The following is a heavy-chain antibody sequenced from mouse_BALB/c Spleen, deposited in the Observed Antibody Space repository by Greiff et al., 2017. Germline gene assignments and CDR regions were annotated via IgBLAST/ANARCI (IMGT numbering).Heavy chain of an antibody. Sequence: VQLQESGAELMKPGASVKISCKATGFTFSSYWIEWVKQRPGHGLEWIGEILPGSGSTNYNEKFKGKATFTADTSSNTAYMQLSSLTSEDSAVYYCARREGTTVAGYAMDYWGQGTSVTVSS. CDR1: GFTFSSYW. V-gene: IGHV1-9*01. D-gene: IGHD1-1*01. J-gene: IGHJ4*01. CDR3: ARREGTTVAGYAMDY. CDR2: ILPGSGST.